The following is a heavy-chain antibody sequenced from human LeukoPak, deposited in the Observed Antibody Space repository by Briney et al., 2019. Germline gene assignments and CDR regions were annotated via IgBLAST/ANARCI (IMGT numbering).Heavy chain of an antibody. CDR2: ISSSGSV. J-gene: IGHJ4*02. D-gene: IGHD5-12*01. CDR1: RGSISGSIRSYY. V-gene: IGHV4-4*09. CDR3: ARIPLGYSGAYYFDY. Sequence: SGTLSLTCTVSRGSISGSIRSYYWSWLRQPPGKGLEWIGYISSSGSVNDNPSLRNRVTISVDTSKNQFFLNLSSVSAADTAVYYCARIPLGYSGAYYFDYWGQGTLVTVSP.